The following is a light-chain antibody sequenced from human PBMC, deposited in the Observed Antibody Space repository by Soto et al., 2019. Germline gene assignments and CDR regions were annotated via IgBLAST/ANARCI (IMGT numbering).Light chain of an antibody. J-gene: IGKJ2*01. Sequence: DIQMTQSPSTLSASVGDRVTITCRASPSISSWLAWYQQKPGKAPKLLIYKASSLESEVPSRFSGSGSGTEFTLTISSLQPDDFATFYCQQYNSYPYTFGQGTKLQIK. CDR1: PSISSW. CDR2: KAS. CDR3: QQYNSYPYT. V-gene: IGKV1-5*03.